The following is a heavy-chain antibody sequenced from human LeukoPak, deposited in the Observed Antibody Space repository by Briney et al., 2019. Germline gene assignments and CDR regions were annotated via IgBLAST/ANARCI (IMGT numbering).Heavy chain of an antibody. V-gene: IGHV3-43D*03. D-gene: IGHD2-2*01. J-gene: IGHJ4*02. CDR1: GFTFDDYA. CDR2: ISWDGGST. Sequence: GGSLRLSCAASGFTFDDYALHWVRQAPGKGLEWVSLISWDGGSTDYADSVKGRFTISRDNSKNTLYLQMNSLRAEDTAVYYCAKGVVVAPDVTPFDYWGQGTLVTVSS. CDR3: AKGVVVAPDVTPFDY.